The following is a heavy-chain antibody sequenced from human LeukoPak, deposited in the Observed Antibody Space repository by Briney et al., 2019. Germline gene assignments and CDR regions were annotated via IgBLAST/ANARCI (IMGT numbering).Heavy chain of an antibody. CDR1: GLVFSRFG. J-gene: IGHJ6*02. V-gene: IGHV3-33*01. D-gene: IGHD2-8*01. Sequence: GGSLRLSCTASGLVFSRFGMRWVRQAPGKGLEWVAVIWYDGGNKVYADSVRGRFTISRDNSKNMLYLQMNSLRAEDTAVYYCARSRGDSNGYGMDVWGQGTTVTVSS. CDR2: IWYDGGNK. CDR3: ARSRGDSNGYGMDV.